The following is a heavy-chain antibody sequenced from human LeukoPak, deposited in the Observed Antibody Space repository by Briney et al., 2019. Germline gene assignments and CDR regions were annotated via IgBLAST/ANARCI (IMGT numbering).Heavy chain of an antibody. CDR1: GYTFTDYY. J-gene: IGHJ4*02. V-gene: IGHV1-69-2*01. Sequence: ASVKVSCKVSGYTFTDYYMHWVQQAPGKGLEWMGLVDPEDGETIYAEKFQGRVTITADTSTDTAYMELGSLRSEDTAVYYCATDLMITMVRGVILDYWGQGTLVTVSS. D-gene: IGHD3-10*01. CDR3: ATDLMITMVRGVILDY. CDR2: VDPEDGET.